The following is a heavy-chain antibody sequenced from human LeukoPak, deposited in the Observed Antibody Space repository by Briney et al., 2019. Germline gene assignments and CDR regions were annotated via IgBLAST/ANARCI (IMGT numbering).Heavy chain of an antibody. CDR1: GFTFSTFA. CDR3: STDPRLLMY. J-gene: IGHJ4*01. CDR2: INSGGSST. Sequence: GGSLRLSCAASGFTFSTFAMHWVRKAPGKGLLWVSRINSGGSSTSYADSVKGRFTISRDNAKNSLYLQMNSLRPEDTALYYCSTDPRLLMYWGHGTLVTVSS. V-gene: IGHV3-74*01. D-gene: IGHD2-8*01.